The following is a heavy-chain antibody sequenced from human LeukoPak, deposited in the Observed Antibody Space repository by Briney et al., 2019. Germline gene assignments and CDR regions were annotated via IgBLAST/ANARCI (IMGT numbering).Heavy chain of an antibody. CDR1: GFTFSDYY. CDR2: INHSGST. D-gene: IGHD2-15*01. CDR3: ARGVVERIYYYYYYMDV. V-gene: IGHV4-34*01. J-gene: IGHJ6*03. Sequence: PGGSLRLSCAASGFTFSDYYMSWIRQPPGKGLEWIGEINHSGSTNYNPSLKSRVTISVDTSKNQFSLKLSSVTAADTAVYYCARGVVERIYYYYYYMDVWGKGTTVTVSS.